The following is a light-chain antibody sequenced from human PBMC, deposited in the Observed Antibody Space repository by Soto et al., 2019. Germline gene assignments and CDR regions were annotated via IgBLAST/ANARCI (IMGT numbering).Light chain of an antibody. J-gene: IGKJ1*01. CDR3: QQYNDWPRT. CDR1: QSVGSS. Sequence: EIVMPQSPATLSVSPGERATLSCRASQSVGSSLAWYQQKPGHAPRLLIDGASTRDTGIPARFSGSGSGTEFTLTISSLQSEDFAVYYCQQYNDWPRTFGQGTKVDIK. V-gene: IGKV3-15*01. CDR2: GAS.